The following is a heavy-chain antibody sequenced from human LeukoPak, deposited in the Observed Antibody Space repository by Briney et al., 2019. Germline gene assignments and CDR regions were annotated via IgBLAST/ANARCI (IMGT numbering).Heavy chain of an antibody. CDR3: ARGEHIVVVTATD. V-gene: IGHV3-23*01. CDR2: ISGSGGST. CDR1: EFTFSNYA. D-gene: IGHD2-21*02. J-gene: IGHJ4*02. Sequence: PGGSLRLSCAASEFTFSNYAMNWVRQGPGKGLEWVSAISGSGGSTYYADSVKGRFTISRDNAKNSLYLQMNSLRAEDTAVYYCARGEHIVVVTATDWGQGTLVTVSS.